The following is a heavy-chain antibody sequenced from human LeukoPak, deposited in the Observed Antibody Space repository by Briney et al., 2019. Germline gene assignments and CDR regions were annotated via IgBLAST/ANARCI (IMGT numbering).Heavy chain of an antibody. CDR2: INHNAEAI. J-gene: IGHJ4*02. Sequence: GGSLTLPCAASGFTFSSYAMSGVRQAPGKVLEWIAYINHNAEAIYYPDFVKGRFIISRDNAKKSLFLQMNDLRDEDTAVYYCARDYDWAFDFWGQGTRVTVSS. CDR1: GFTFSSYA. V-gene: IGHV3-48*02. CDR3: ARDYDWAFDF. D-gene: IGHD3-9*01.